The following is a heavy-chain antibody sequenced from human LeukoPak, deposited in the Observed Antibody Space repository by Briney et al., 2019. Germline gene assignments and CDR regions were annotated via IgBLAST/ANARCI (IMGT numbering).Heavy chain of an antibody. CDR1: GFTFSSYW. CDR2: IKDDGSEK. V-gene: IGHV3-7*01. D-gene: IGHD1-7*01. Sequence: GGSLRLSCAASGFTFSSYWMSWVRQAPGEGLEWVANIKDDGSEKNYVGSVKGRFTISRDNAKNSLYLQMNSLRAEDTAVYYCARDMTGTPSDAFDIWGQGTMVTVSS. J-gene: IGHJ3*02. CDR3: ARDMTGTPSDAFDI.